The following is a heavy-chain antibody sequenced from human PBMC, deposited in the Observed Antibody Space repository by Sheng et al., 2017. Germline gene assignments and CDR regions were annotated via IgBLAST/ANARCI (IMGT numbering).Heavy chain of an antibody. Sequence: QVQLVRSGAEVKKPGSSVKVSCKASGDIFNNYGISWVRQALDKALSGWEGSIPPIVWYNELRAEVXGQSHVYQRYESTSTAYMELRTVRYEDTAVYYCARGRVVVPANMFLDYWAREPWSP. CDR2: IPPIVWYN. CDR1: GDIFNNYG. J-gene: IGHJ4*02. D-gene: IGHD2-15*01. CDR3: ARGRVVVPANMFLDY. V-gene: IGHV1-69*05.